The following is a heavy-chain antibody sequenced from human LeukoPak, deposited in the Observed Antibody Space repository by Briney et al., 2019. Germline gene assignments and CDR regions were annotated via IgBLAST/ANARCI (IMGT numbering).Heavy chain of an antibody. V-gene: IGHV4-39*01. D-gene: IGHD4-17*01. CDR1: GGPISRSNFF. CDR3: ATVGDNGGYYPFDY. J-gene: IGHJ4*02. CDR2: IYYSGNT. Sequence: NASETLSLTCTVSGGPISRSNFFWGWIRQPPGKGLEWIGSIYYSGNTYYNPSLKSRLTIAVDTSRNQFSLKMSSVTAADTAVYYFATVGDNGGYYPFDYWGQGTLVTVSS.